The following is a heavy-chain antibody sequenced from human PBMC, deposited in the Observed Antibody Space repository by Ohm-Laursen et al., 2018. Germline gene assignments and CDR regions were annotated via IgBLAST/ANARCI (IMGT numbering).Heavy chain of an antibody. CDR3: ARTAVLYTGEAGY. D-gene: IGHD3-16*01. CDR2: ISGSGSTT. Sequence: SLRLSCAASGFTFSDYYMSWIRQAPGKGLEWVSYISGSGSTTHYADSVKGRFTVSRDNAKNSLSLQMNSLRAEDTAVYYCARTAVLYTGEAGYWGQGTLVTVSS. J-gene: IGHJ4*02. V-gene: IGHV3-11*01. CDR1: GFTFSDYY.